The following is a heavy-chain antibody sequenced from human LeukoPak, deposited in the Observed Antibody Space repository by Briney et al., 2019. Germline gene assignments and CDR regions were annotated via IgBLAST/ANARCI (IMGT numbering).Heavy chain of an antibody. CDR2: ISVHNGKT. D-gene: IGHD2-2*01. CDR1: GYTFTGYY. V-gene: IGHV1-18*04. CDR3: ARELTSSSD. Sequence: GASVKVSCKASGYTFTGYYMHWVRQAPGQGLEWMGWISVHNGKTNFAQKFRGRVTMTTDTSTNTAYMEVRSLTSDDTAVYYCARELTSSSDWGQGTLVTVSS. J-gene: IGHJ4*02.